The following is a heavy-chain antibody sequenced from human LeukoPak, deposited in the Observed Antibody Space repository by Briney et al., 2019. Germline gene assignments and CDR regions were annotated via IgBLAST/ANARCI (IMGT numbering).Heavy chain of an antibody. D-gene: IGHD3-10*01. V-gene: IGHV1-3*04. J-gene: IGHJ1*01. Sequence: ASVKVACKTSGYSFANYGMHWVRQAPRQSLEWMGRINTGNGNTKSSQKFQDRVALTRDTSASTAYMELNSLSSEDTAVYYCARVPLSDASGRYYSHWGQGTLVTVSS. CDR2: INTGNGNT. CDR3: ARVPLSDASGRYYSH. CDR1: GYSFANYG.